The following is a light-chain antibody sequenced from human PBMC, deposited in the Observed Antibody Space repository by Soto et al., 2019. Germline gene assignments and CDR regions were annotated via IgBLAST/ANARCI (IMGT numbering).Light chain of an antibody. J-gene: IGKJ5*01. V-gene: IGKV1D-13*01. CDR3: PQFNNYPIT. CDR2: DAS. Sequence: AIQLTQSPSSLSASVGDRVTITCRASHGISSALAWYQQKPGKAPKLLIYDASSLESGVPSRLSGSGSGKDLTVTISSLQPEDFATYYCPQFNNYPITVGQGTRLEIK. CDR1: HGISSA.